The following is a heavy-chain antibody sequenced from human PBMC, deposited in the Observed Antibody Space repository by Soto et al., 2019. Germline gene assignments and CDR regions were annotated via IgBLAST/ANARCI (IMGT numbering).Heavy chain of an antibody. CDR1: GFTFSSCA. Sequence: GGSLRLSCAASGFTFSSCAMGWVRQAPGKGLEWVSDIIDSGASTYYADSVKGRFTISRDNSKSTLYLQMNSLRAEDTALYYCAKSVNTAMVDWFDPWGQGTLVTVSS. CDR3: AKSVNTAMVDWFDP. D-gene: IGHD5-18*01. CDR2: IIDSGAST. V-gene: IGHV3-23*01. J-gene: IGHJ5*02.